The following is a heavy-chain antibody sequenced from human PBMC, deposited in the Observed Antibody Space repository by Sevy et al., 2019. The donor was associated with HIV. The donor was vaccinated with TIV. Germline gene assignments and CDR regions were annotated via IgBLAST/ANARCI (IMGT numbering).Heavy chain of an antibody. CDR3: ARAGYYDSGGDFAGPSSSEYFQH. D-gene: IGHD3-22*01. J-gene: IGHJ1*01. CDR1: GYSISSGYY. CDR2: IYHSGST. V-gene: IGHV4-38-2*02. Sequence: SETLSLTCTVSGYSISSGYYWGWIRQPPGKGLEWIGSIYHSGSTYYNPSLKSRVTISVDTSKNQFSLKLTSVTAADTAVYYCARAGYYDSGGDFAGPSSSEYFQHWGQGTLVTVSS.